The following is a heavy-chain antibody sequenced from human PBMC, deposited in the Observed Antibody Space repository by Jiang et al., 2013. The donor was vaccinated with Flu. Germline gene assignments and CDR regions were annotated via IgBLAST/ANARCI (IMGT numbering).Heavy chain of an antibody. D-gene: IGHD6-13*01. CDR2: IYTSGST. CDR1: GGSISSYY. Sequence: LLKPSETLSLTCTVSGGSISSYYWSWIRQPAGKGLEWIGRIYTSGSTNYNPSLKSRVTMSVDTSKNQFSLKLSSVTAADTAVYYCARGEGGSSWSQGYYYYYYYMDVWGKGTTVTVSS. V-gene: IGHV4-4*07. CDR3: ARGEGGSSWSQGYYYYYYYMDV. J-gene: IGHJ6*03.